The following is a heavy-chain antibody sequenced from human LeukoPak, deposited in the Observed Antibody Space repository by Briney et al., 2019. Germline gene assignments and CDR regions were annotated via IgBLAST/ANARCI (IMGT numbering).Heavy chain of an antibody. CDR2: INAGNGNT. D-gene: IGHD6-19*01. CDR1: GYTFTRYA. Sequence: GASVNVSCKASGYTFTRYAMHWVRQAPGQRLEWMGWINAGNGNTKYSQKFQGRVTITRDTSASTAYMELSSLRSEDTAVYYCARDRRIAVAVLYWFDPWGQVTLVTVSS. V-gene: IGHV1-3*01. J-gene: IGHJ5*02. CDR3: ARDRRIAVAVLYWFDP.